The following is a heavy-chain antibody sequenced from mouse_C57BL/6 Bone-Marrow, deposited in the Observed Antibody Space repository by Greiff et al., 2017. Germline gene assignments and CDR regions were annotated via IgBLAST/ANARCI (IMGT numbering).Heavy chain of an antibody. CDR3: ARETLFWFAY. CDR2: IDPSDSYT. D-gene: IGHD1-1*01. V-gene: IGHV1-69*01. J-gene: IGHJ3*01. Sequence: VQLQQPGAELVMPGASVKLSCKASGYTFTSYWMHWVKQRPGQGLEWIGEIDPSDSYTNYNQKFKGKSTLTVDKSSSPAYMQLSSLTSEDSAVYYCARETLFWFAYWGQGTLVTVSA. CDR1: GYTFTSYW.